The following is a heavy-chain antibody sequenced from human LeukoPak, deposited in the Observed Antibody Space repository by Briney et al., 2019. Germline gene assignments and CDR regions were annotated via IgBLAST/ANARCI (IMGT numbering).Heavy chain of an antibody. J-gene: IGHJ4*02. CDR2: IYPGDSDT. D-gene: IGHD6-6*01. Sequence: TGESLKISCKGSGYSFTSYWVGWVRQMPGKGLEWMGIIYPGDSDTRYSPSFQGQVTISADKSISTAYLQWSSLKASDTAMYYCARPRSSSGHYFDYWGQGTLVTVSS. V-gene: IGHV5-51*01. CDR3: ARPRSSSGHYFDY. CDR1: GYSFTSYW.